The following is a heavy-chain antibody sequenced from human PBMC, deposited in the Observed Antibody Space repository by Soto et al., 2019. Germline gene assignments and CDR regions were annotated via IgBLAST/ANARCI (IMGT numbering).Heavy chain of an antibody. CDR2: INPNSGGT. D-gene: IGHD2-15*01. CDR1: GYTFTGYY. J-gene: IGHJ3*02. V-gene: IGHV1-2*04. CDR3: ARDQGSLNDAFDI. Sequence: ASVKVSCKASGYTFTGYYMHWVRQAPGQGLEWMGWINPNSGGTNYAQKFQGWVTMTRDTSISTAYMELSRLRSDDTAVYYCARDQGSLNDAFDIWGQGTMVTVSS.